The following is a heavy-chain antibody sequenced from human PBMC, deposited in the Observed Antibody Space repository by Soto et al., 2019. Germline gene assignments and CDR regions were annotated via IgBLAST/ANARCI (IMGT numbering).Heavy chain of an antibody. CDR1: GFTFSSYG. V-gene: IGHV3-33*01. Sequence: GGSLRLSCAASGFTFSSYGMHWVRQAPGKGLEWVAVIWYDGSNKYYADSVKGRFTISRDNSKNTLYLQMNSLRAEDTAVYYCALIPEVLNYYYGMDVWGQGTTVTVSS. J-gene: IGHJ6*02. CDR2: IWYDGSNK. D-gene: IGHD3-10*01. CDR3: ALIPEVLNYYYGMDV.